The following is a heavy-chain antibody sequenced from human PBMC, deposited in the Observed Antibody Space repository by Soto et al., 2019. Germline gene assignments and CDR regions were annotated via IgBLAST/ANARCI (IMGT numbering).Heavy chain of an antibody. CDR3: ARGGWGSSLIYYYYYGMDV. Sequence: ASVKVCCNASGYLFTRFGISWVRQSPGQGLEWVGWISANTGNTVYGQRDQDRVTLTTDTSTSTAYMELSSLRSEDTAVYYCARGGWGSSLIYYYYYGMDVWREVTTVT. J-gene: IGHJ6*02. D-gene: IGHD6-13*01. V-gene: IGHV1-18*04. CDR1: GYLFTRFG. CDR2: ISANTGNT.